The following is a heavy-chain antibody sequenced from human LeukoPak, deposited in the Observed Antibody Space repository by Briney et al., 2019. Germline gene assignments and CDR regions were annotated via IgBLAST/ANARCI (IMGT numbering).Heavy chain of an antibody. CDR3: ARQEGPLTYYYGSAQWDYYYMDV. CDR2: VSYSGRT. Sequence: SQTLSLTCTVSGGSISSGSYYWSWIRQPPGKGLEWIGSVSYSGRTSHNPSLKSPVTISVDTSKNQSSLRLSSVTSADTAVYYCARQEGPLTYYYGSAQWDYYYMDVWGKGTTVTVSS. V-gene: IGHV4-39*01. J-gene: IGHJ6*03. D-gene: IGHD3-10*01. CDR1: GGSISSGSYY.